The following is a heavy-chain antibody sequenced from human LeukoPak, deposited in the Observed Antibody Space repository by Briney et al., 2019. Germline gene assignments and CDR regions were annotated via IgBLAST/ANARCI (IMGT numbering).Heavy chain of an antibody. Sequence: SETLSLTCTVSGGSISSYYWSWIRQPPGKGLEWIGYIYYSGSTNYNPSLKSRVTISVDTSKNQFSLKLSSVTAADTAVYYCARTRPPRYFDWLLSGAFDIWGQGTMVTVSS. D-gene: IGHD3-9*01. V-gene: IGHV4-59*08. CDR2: IYYSGST. J-gene: IGHJ3*02. CDR1: GGSISSYY. CDR3: ARTRPPRYFDWLLSGAFDI.